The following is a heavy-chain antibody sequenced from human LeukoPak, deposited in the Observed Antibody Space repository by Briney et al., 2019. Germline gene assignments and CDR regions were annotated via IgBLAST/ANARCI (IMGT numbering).Heavy chain of an antibody. J-gene: IGHJ4*02. D-gene: IGHD3-22*01. V-gene: IGHV3-53*01. CDR2: TYSGGGT. CDR1: GLTVRSNY. Sequence: GGSLRLSCAASGLTVRSNYMSWARQAPGKGLEWVSVTYSGGGTYYADSVKGRFTISRDNSKNTLYLQMNSLRAEDTAVYYCARAGPIYDSSGYYPDYWGLGTLVTVSS. CDR3: ARAGPIYDSSGYYPDY.